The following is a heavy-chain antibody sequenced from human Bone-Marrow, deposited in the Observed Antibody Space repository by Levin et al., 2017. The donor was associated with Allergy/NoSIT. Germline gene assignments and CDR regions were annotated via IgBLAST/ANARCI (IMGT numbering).Heavy chain of an antibody. Sequence: PGGSLRLSCAASGFTLSNYDMHWVRQAPGKGLEWVSSISSGSSYIYYADSLKGRFTISRDNAKNSLYLQMNSLRPEDTAVYYCARGLDYDFWSGDYDPYYFDYWGQGSLVTVSS. V-gene: IGHV3-21*01. CDR3: ARGLDYDFWSGDYDPYYFDY. CDR1: GFTLSNYD. CDR2: ISSGSSYI. J-gene: IGHJ4*02. D-gene: IGHD3-3*01.